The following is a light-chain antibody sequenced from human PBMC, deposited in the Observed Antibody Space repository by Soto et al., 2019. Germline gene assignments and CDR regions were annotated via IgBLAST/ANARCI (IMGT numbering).Light chain of an antibody. V-gene: IGLV2-23*01. J-gene: IGLJ3*02. CDR3: CSYSGSRV. CDR2: EGS. CDR1: SSDVGRYNL. Sequence: QSVLTQPASVSGSPGQSITISCTGTSSDVGRYNLVSWYQQHPGKAPKLMIYEGSKRPSGVSNRFSGSKSGNTASLTISGLHSEDEADYYCCSYSGSRVFGGATKLTVL.